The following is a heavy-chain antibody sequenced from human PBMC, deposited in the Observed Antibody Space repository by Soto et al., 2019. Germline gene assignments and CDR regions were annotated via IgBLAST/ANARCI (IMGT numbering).Heavy chain of an antibody. CDR2: IKQDGSEK. J-gene: IGHJ4*02. D-gene: IGHD3-3*01. V-gene: IGHV3-7*05. Sequence: GGSLRLSCAASGFTFSSYCMSWVRQAPGKGLEWVANIKQDGSEKYYVDSVKGRFTISRDNAKNSLYLQMNSLRAEDTAVYYCARDVLTVYDFWSGYYGNDYWGQGTLVTVSS. CDR3: ARDVLTVYDFWSGYYGNDY. CDR1: GFTFSSYC.